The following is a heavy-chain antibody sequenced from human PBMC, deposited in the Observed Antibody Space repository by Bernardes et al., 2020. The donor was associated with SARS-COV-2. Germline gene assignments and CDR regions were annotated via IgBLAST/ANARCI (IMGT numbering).Heavy chain of an antibody. CDR2: ISSFSSDI. CDR1: GFTFSSYA. D-gene: IGHD1-1*01. Sequence: GGSLRLSCAASGFTFSSYAMNWVRQSPGKGLEWVSSISSFSSDIYYADSVKGRFTISRGDAKNSLYLQMNSLRAEDTAVYYCARGMSGIWSNCDSWGQETLVAVSS. J-gene: IGHJ4*02. V-gene: IGHV3-21*01. CDR3: ARGMSGIWSNCDS.